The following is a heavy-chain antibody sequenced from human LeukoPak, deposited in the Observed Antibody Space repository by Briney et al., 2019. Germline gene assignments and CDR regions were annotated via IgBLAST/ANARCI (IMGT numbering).Heavy chain of an antibody. J-gene: IGHJ5*02. V-gene: IGHV3-20*04. CDR1: GFSFDDYD. D-gene: IGHD6-19*01. CDR3: AREVYRIGVGGFDP. CDR2: IDWKGRPT. Sequence: GGSLRLSCAASGFSFDDYDMAWLRQAPGKGLEWVSDIDWKGRPTSYADSVKGRFTISRDNAQKSLYLQMDSLRAEDTALYYCAREVYRIGVGGFDPWGQGTLVIVSS.